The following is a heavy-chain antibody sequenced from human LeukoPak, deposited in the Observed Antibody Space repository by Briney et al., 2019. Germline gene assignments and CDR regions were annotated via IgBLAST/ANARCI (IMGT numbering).Heavy chain of an antibody. CDR1: GGSISSSSYY. CDR2: IYYSGST. Sequence: PSETLSLTCTVSGGSISSSSYYWGWIRQPPGKGLEWIGSIYYSGSTYYNPSLKSRVTISVDTSKNQFSLKLSSVTAADTAVYYCARHPSGWYEGTQYYFDYWGQGTLVTVSS. V-gene: IGHV4-39*01. J-gene: IGHJ4*02. D-gene: IGHD6-19*01. CDR3: ARHPSGWYEGTQYYFDY.